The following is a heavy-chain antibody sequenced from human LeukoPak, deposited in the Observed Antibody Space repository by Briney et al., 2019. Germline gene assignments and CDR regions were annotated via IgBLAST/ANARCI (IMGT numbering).Heavy chain of an antibody. CDR1: GFIFTKYG. CDR2: VWSNGGDT. J-gene: IGHJ4*02. Sequence: PGGSLRLSCAASGFIFTKYGMHWVRQAPGKGLEWVALVWSNGGDTYYADSVRGRFTISRDNSKSTVELQMNSLKVEDTAIYYCARDRTYSGSLNGYSHFNFWGQGTLVTVSS. CDR3: ARDRTYSGSLNGYSHFNF. V-gene: IGHV3-33*01. D-gene: IGHD6-6*01.